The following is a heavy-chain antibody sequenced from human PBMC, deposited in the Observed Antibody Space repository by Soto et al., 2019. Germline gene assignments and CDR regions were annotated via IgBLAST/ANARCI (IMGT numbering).Heavy chain of an antibody. J-gene: IGHJ4*02. CDR3: ARSGSGSYRRPIDY. D-gene: IGHD3-10*01. V-gene: IGHV4-39*01. CDR2: IYYSGST. Sequence: PSETLSLTCTVSGGSISSSSYYWGWIRQPPGKGLEWIGSIYYSGSTYYNPSLKSRVTISVDTSKNQFSPKLSSVTAADTAVYYCARSGSGSYRRPIDYWGQGTLVTVSS. CDR1: GGSISSSSYY.